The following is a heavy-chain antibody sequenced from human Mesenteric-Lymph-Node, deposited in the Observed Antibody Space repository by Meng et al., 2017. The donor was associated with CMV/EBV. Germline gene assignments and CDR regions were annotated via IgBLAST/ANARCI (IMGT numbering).Heavy chain of an antibody. V-gene: IGHV3-66*02. J-gene: IGHJ3*02. CDR1: GFTFTTYS. CDR3: AREGVMTTVSYDDAFDI. CDR2: GGNT. Sequence: GGSLRLSCAASGFTFTTYSMNWVRQAPGKGLQWVSGGNTYYADSVKGRFTISTDNSRNTLYLQMNSLRDEDTAVYFCAREGVMTTVSYDDAFDIWGQGTMVTVSS. D-gene: IGHD4-11*01.